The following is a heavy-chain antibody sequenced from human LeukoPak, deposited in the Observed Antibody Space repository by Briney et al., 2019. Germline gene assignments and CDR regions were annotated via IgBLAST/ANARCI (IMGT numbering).Heavy chain of an antibody. Sequence: GESLRISCKGSGYSFTSYWIGWVRQMPGKGLEWMGIIYPGDSDTRYSPSFQGQVTISADKSISTAYLQWSSLKASDTAMYYCARRSSLVRGGDDYWGQGTLVTVSS. CDR3: ARRSSLVRGGDDY. D-gene: IGHD6-13*01. CDR1: GYSFTSYW. J-gene: IGHJ4*02. CDR2: IYPGDSDT. V-gene: IGHV5-51*01.